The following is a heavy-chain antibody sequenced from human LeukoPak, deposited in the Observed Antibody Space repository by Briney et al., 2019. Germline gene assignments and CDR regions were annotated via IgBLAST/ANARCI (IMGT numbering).Heavy chain of an antibody. Sequence: SETLSLTCAVYGGSFSGYYWSWVRQPPGKGLEWIGEINQSGSTNYNPSLKSRVTISVDTSKNQSSLKLSSVTAADTAVYYCARGHYGMDVWGQGTTVTVSS. CDR1: GGSFSGYY. J-gene: IGHJ6*02. CDR3: ARGHYGMDV. CDR2: INQSGST. V-gene: IGHV4-34*01.